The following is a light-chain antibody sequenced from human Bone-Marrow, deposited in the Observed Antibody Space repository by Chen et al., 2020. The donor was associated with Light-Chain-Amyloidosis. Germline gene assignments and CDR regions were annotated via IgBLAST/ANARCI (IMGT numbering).Light chain of an antibody. CDR1: HHIENY. Sequence: DIRMTQSPSSLSASVGDKITISCRTSHHIENYLNWYQQKPGTAPKLLIFLASRLQSGVPSRFSGRGSGTSFTLTIDNLQPEDFATYYCQQSYSLPLTFGRGTKV. CDR2: LAS. CDR3: QQSYSLPLT. J-gene: IGKJ4*02. V-gene: IGKV1-39*01.